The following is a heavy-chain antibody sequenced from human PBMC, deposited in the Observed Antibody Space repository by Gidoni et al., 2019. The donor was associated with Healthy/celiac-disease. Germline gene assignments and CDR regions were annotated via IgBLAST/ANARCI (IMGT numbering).Heavy chain of an antibody. CDR1: GFTFSSYG. D-gene: IGHD4-17*01. Sequence: QVQLVESGGGVVQPGRSLRLSCAESGFTFSSYGMHWVRTAPGKGLEWVAVIWYDGSNKYYADSVKGRFPISRDNSKNTLYLQMTSLRAEDTAVYYCARWEHDYGDYGRAEYFQHWGQGTLVTVSS. CDR3: ARWEHDYGDYGRAEYFQH. V-gene: IGHV3-33*01. J-gene: IGHJ1*01. CDR2: IWYDGSNK.